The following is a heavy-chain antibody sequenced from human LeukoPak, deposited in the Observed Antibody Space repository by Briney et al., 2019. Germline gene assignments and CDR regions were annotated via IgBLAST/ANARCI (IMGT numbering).Heavy chain of an antibody. CDR3: ARIGYCSSTSCPGYSGYDY. D-gene: IGHD2-2*01. CDR2: ISSSGSTI. J-gene: IGHJ4*02. V-gene: IGHV3-11*04. CDR1: GFTFSDYY. Sequence: PGGSLRLSCAASGFTFSDYYMSWIRQAPGKGLEWVSYISSSGSTIYYADSVKGRFTISRDNAKNSLYLQMNSLRAEDTAVYYCARIGYCSSTSCPGYSGYDYWGQGTLVTVSS.